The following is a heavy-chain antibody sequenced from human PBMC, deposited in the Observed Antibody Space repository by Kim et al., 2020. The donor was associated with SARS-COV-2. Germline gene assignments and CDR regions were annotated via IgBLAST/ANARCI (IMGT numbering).Heavy chain of an antibody. J-gene: IGHJ4*02. CDR3: ARGVEEYYDILTGYYYFDY. CDR1: GGSISSGGYY. D-gene: IGHD3-9*01. V-gene: IGHV4-31*03. Sequence: SETLSLTCTVSGGSISSGGYYWSWIRQHPGKGLEWIGYIYYSGSTYYNPSLKSRVTISVDTSKNQFSLKLSSVTAADTAVYYCARGVEEYYDILTGYYYFDYWGQGTLVTVSS. CDR2: IYYSGST.